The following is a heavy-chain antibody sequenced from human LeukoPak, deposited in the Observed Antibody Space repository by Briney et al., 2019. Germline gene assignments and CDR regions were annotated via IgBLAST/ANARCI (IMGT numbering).Heavy chain of an antibody. CDR3: ARADYGGKPYHYTLDV. Sequence: PGRSLRLSCAASGFTFNTYGMHWVRQAPGKGLEWVAVIWYDGSNEYYADSVKGRFTISRDNSRNTLYLQMNSLRAEDTAVYYCARADYGGKPYHYTLDVWGQGTTVTVSS. CDR1: GFTFNTYG. V-gene: IGHV3-33*01. CDR2: IWYDGSNE. D-gene: IGHD4-23*01. J-gene: IGHJ6*02.